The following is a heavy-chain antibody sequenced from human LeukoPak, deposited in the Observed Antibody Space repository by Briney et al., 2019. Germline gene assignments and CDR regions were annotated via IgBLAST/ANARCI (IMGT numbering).Heavy chain of an antibody. CDR2: IIPIFGTA. J-gene: IGHJ6*02. V-gene: IGHV1-69*01. Sequence: SVKVSCKASGGTFSSYAISWVRQAPGQGLERMGGIIPIFGTANYAQKFQGRVTITADESTSTAYMELSSLRSEDTAVYYCAREDRRIVVVPAATLYYYYGTDVWGQGTTVTVSS. CDR3: AREDRRIVVVPAATLYYYYGTDV. D-gene: IGHD2-2*01. CDR1: GGTFSSYA.